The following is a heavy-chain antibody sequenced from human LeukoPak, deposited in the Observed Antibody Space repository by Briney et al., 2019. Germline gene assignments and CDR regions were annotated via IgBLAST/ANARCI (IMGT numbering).Heavy chain of an antibody. CDR3: AIGLVGSGGYIPYGMDV. J-gene: IGHJ6*02. Sequence: ASVKVSCKVSGYTLTELSMHWVRQAPGKGLERMGGFDPEDGETIYAQKFQGRVTMTEDTSTDTAYMELSSLRSEDTAVYYCAIGLVGSGGYIPYGMDVWGQGTTVTVSS. CDR2: FDPEDGET. D-gene: IGHD3-10*01. V-gene: IGHV1-24*01. CDR1: GYTLTELS.